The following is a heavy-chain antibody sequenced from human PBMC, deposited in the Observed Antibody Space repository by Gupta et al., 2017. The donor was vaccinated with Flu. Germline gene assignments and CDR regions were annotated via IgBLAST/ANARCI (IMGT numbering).Heavy chain of an antibody. V-gene: IGHV3-23*01. D-gene: IGHD6-19*01. CDR2: ISGSGGST. Sequence: EEQLLESGGGLVQPGGSLRLSCSVSGFTFSTYAMSWVRQAPGKRLEWVSAISGSGGSTYYADSVKGRFTISRDNSKNTLYLQMNSLRADDTALYYCAKGPSSGWMYNWFDPWGQGTLVTVSS. CDR3: AKGPSSGWMYNWFDP. J-gene: IGHJ5*02. CDR1: GFTFSTYA.